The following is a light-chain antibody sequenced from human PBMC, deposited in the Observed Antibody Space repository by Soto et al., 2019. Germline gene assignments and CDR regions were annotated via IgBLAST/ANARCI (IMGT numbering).Light chain of an antibody. Sequence: DIQLTQYPSFLSASVGDRVTITWGASQGISSYLDWYQKKQGKAPKLLIYAASTLQSGVPSRLSGSGYGTELTLTISSMQNEDFATYSCQQLNSYTLTFGGGTKVDIK. V-gene: IGKV1-9*01. J-gene: IGKJ4*01. CDR2: AAS. CDR1: QGISSY. CDR3: QQLNSYTLT.